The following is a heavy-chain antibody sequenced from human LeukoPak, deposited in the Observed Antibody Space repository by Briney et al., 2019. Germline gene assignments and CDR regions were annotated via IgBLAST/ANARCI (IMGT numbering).Heavy chain of an antibody. CDR1: GFTFSSHA. CDR2: ISASGEST. CDR3: AKAPGGAYGFFDY. Sequence: GGSLRLSCAASGFTFSSHAMNWVRQAPGKGLEWVSTISASGESTYYADSVKGRFTISRDNSKNTLYLQMNSLRAEDTALYSCAKAPGGAYGFFDYCGQGALVIVSS. J-gene: IGHJ4*02. V-gene: IGHV3-23*01. D-gene: IGHD4-17*01.